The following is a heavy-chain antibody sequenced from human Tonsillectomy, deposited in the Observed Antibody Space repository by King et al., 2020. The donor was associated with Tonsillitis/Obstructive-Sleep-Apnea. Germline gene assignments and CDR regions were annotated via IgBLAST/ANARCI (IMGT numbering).Heavy chain of an antibody. V-gene: IGHV3-20*04. CDR2: LNWNGGTR. Sequence: VQLVGSGGGVVRPGGSLRLSCVGSGFSFDDNGMSWVRQAPGKGLEWVSGLNWNGGTRGYEESVKGRFTISRDNAKTSLYLQMNSLRAEDTAFYYCARMNILTGSDWYFDLWGRGTLVIVSS. J-gene: IGHJ2*01. CDR1: GFSFDDNG. D-gene: IGHD3-9*01. CDR3: ARMNILTGSDWYFDL.